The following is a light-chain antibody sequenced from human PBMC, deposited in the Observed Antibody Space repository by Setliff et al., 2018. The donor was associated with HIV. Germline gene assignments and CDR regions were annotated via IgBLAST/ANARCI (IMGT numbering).Light chain of an antibody. CDR1: SSDVGGYNY. V-gene: IGLV2-14*01. Sequence: QSVLTQPASVSGSPGQSITISCTGTSSDVGGYNYVSWYQQHPGKAPKLIIYEATNRPSGVSYRFSGSKSGNTASLTISGLQAEDEADYYCSSFTTTNALDVFGTGTKVTVL. CDR3: SSFTTTNALDV. J-gene: IGLJ1*01. CDR2: EAT.